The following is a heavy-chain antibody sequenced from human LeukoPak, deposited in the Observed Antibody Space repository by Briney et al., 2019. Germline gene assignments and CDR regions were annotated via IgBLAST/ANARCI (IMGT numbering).Heavy chain of an antibody. V-gene: IGHV4-30-2*01. CDR3: ARAFPRDTRFDY. D-gene: IGHD2-21*01. CDR2: IYHSGST. J-gene: IGHJ4*02. Sequence: PSQTLSLTCTVSGGSISSGGYYWSWIRQPPGKGLEWIGEIYHSGSTNYNPSLKSRVTISVDKSKNQFSLKLSSVTAADTAVYYCARAFPRDTRFDYWGQGTLVTVSS. CDR1: GGSISSGGYY.